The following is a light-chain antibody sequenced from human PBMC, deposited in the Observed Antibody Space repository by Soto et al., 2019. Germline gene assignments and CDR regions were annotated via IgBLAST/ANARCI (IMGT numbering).Light chain of an antibody. CDR2: EAN. Sequence: QSALTQPASVSGSPGQSITISCTGTSSDVGSYDLVSWYQQRPGEAPTVIIFEANRRPSGVSNRFSGSKSGNTASLTISGLQPDYEADYFCCSYAGSSTYVIFGGGTKLTVL. CDR3: CSYAGSSTYVI. CDR1: SSDVGSYDL. V-gene: IGLV2-23*01. J-gene: IGLJ2*01.